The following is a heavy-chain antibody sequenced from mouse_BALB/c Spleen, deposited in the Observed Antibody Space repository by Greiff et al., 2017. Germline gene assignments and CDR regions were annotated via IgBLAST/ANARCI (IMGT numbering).Heavy chain of an antibody. CDR3: ARDYGSSYDYFDY. V-gene: IGHV3-8*02. J-gene: IGHJ2*01. Sequence: EVQVVESGPSLVKPSQTLSLTCSVTGDSITSGYWNWIRKFPGNKLEYMGYISYSGSTYYNPSLKSRISITRDTSKNQYYLQLNSVTTEDTATYYCARDYGSSYDYFDYWGQGTTLTVSS. D-gene: IGHD1-1*01. CDR2: ISYSGST. CDR1: GDSITSGY.